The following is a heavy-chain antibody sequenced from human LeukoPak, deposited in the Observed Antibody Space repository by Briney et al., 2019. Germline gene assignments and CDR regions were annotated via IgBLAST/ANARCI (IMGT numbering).Heavy chain of an antibody. D-gene: IGHD6-6*01. Sequence: PSETLSLTCTVSGGSISSSSYYWGWIRQPPGKGLEWIGSIYYSGSTYYNPSLKSRVTISVDTSKNQFSLKLSSVTAADTAVYYCARGGIAARYYYYYMDVWGKGTTVTVSS. J-gene: IGHJ6*03. CDR1: GGSISSSSYY. V-gene: IGHV4-39*07. CDR2: IYYSGST. CDR3: ARGGIAARYYYYYMDV.